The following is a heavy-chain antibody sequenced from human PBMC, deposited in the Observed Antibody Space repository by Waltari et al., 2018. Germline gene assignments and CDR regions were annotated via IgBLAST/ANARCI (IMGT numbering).Heavy chain of an antibody. CDR2: INPSGGST. V-gene: IGHV1-46*01. CDR3: ARDLAYSGYEFVVIAEQPGDY. D-gene: IGHD5-12*01. J-gene: IGHJ4*02. CDR1: GYTFTSYY. Sequence: QVQLVQSGAEVKKPGASVKVSCKASGYTFTSYYMHWVRQAPGQGLEWMGIINPSGGSTSYAQKFQGRVTMTRDTSTSTVYMELSSLRSEDTAVYYCARDLAYSGYEFVVIAEQPGDYWGQGTLVTVSS.